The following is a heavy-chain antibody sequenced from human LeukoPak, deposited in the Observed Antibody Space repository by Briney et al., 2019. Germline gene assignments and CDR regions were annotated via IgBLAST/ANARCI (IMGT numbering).Heavy chain of an antibody. V-gene: IGHV1-46*01. J-gene: IGHJ3*02. CDR2: INLSGGGT. CDR1: GYTFSFTSYY. Sequence: ASVKVSCKASGYTFSFTSYYMNWVRQAPGQGLEWMGIINLSGGGTSYAQKFQGRVTMTRDTSTSAVYMVLSSLRSEHTAVYYCARGPGESAAFDIWGQGTMVTVSS. D-gene: IGHD3-16*01. CDR3: ARGPGESAAFDI.